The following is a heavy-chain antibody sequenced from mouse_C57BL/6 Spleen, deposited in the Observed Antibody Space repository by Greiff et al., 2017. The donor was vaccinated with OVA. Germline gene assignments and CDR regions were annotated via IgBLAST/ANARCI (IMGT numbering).Heavy chain of an antibody. CDR3: SRLAITTVVATDY. J-gene: IGHJ2*01. Sequence: VQLQQSGPELVKPGASVKLSCKASGYTFTSYDINWVKQRPGQGLEWIGWIYPRDGSTKYNEKFKGKATVTVDTSSSTAYMELHSLTSEDSAVDVCSRLAITTVVATDYWGQGTTLTVSS. V-gene: IGHV1-85*01. D-gene: IGHD1-1*01. CDR1: GYTFTSYD. CDR2: IYPRDGST.